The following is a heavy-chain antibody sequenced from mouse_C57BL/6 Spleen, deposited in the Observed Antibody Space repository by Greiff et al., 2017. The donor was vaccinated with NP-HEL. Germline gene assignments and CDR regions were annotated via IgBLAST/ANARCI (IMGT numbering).Heavy chain of an antibody. V-gene: IGHV1-5*01. CDR2: IYPGNSDT. CDR3: TRRGGLRGYFDV. D-gene: IGHD2-4*01. Sequence: EVKLVESGTVLARPGASVKMSCKTSGYTFTSYWMHWVKQRPGQGLEWIGAIYPGNSDTSYNQKFKGKAKLTAVTSASTAYMGRSSLTNEDSAVYYCTRRGGLRGYFDVWGTGTTVTVSS. CDR1: GYTFTSYW. J-gene: IGHJ1*03.